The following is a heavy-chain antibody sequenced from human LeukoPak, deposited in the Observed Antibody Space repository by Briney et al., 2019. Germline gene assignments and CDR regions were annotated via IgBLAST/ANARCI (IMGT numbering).Heavy chain of an antibody. CDR2: ISGSGGST. CDR3: AKEDSSGYYFGSGAFDI. D-gene: IGHD3-22*01. CDR1: GFTFSSYA. J-gene: IGHJ3*02. V-gene: IGHV3-23*01. Sequence: GGSLRLSCAASGFTFSSYAMSWVRQAPGKGLEWVSAISGSGGSTYYADSVKGRFTISRDNSKNTLYLQMNSLRAEDTAVYYCAKEDSSGYYFGSGAFDIWGQGTMVTVSS.